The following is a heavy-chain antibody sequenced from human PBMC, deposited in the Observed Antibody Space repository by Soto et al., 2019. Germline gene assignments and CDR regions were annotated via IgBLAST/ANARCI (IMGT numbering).Heavy chain of an antibody. CDR2: LTDSGGST. Sequence: EVQLLESGGGLVQPGGSLRLSCAAFGFTFRNYAMSWVRQAPGKGLEWVSALTDSGGSTYYADSVKGRFTISRDNSKNTLYLQMNSLGAEDTAVYYCARDYSSTWYPGHGMGVWGQGTTVTVSS. J-gene: IGHJ6*02. CDR3: ARDYSSTWYPGHGMGV. D-gene: IGHD6-13*01. CDR1: GFTFRNYA. V-gene: IGHV3-23*01.